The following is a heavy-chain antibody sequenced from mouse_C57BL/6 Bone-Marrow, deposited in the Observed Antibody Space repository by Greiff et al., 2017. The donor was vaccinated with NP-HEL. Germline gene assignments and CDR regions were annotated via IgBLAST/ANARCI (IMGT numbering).Heavy chain of an antibody. CDR3: ASLITTGVRYFDV. D-gene: IGHD1-1*01. CDR1: GFTFSSYG. J-gene: IGHJ1*03. Sequence: EVKVVESGGDLVKPGGSLKLSCAASGFTFSSYGMSWVRQTPDKRLEWVATISSGGSYTYYPDSVKGRFTISRDNAKNTLYLQMSSLKSEDTAMYYCASLITTGVRYFDVWGTGTTVTVSS. CDR2: ISSGGSYT. V-gene: IGHV5-6*01.